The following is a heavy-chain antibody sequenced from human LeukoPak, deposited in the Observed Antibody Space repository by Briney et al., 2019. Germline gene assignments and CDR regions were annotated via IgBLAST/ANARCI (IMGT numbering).Heavy chain of an antibody. CDR1: GFTFSSYW. V-gene: IGHV3-7*01. Sequence: PGGSLRLSCAASGFTFSSYWMSWVRQAPGKGLEWVANIKQDGSEKYYVDSVKGRFTISRDNAKNSLYLQMNSLRAEDTAVYHCARPMVRGVSILNYWGQGTLVTVSS. CDR2: IKQDGSEK. CDR3: ARPMVRGVSILNY. D-gene: IGHD3-10*01. J-gene: IGHJ4*02.